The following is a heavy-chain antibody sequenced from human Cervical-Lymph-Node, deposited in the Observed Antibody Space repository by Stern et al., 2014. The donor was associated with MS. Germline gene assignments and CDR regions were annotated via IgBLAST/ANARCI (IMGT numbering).Heavy chain of an antibody. Sequence: VQLVQSGGGLVQPGGSLRLSCAASGFTFSSYDMHSVRQATGKGLEWVSAIGTAGDTYYPGSVKGRFTISRENAKNSLYLQMNSLRAGDTAVYYCARTIAAAGTYYFDYWGQGTLVTVSS. CDR2: IGTAGDT. D-gene: IGHD6-13*01. CDR1: GFTFSSYD. V-gene: IGHV3-13*01. J-gene: IGHJ4*02. CDR3: ARTIAAAGTYYFDY.